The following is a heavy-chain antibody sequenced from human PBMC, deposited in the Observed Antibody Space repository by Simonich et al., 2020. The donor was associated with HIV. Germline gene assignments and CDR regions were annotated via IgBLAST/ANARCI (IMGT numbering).Heavy chain of an antibody. J-gene: IGHJ1*01. Sequence: ITLRESGPPLVKPTQTLTLTCTFSGFSLSTSGVGVGWIRQPPGKALEWLALIHWNDYKSYSPALKHRLTITQDTSKNHVVLTKTNMDPVDTATYYCEHLYDSSGYYYVFFQPWGQGTLVTVSS. D-gene: IGHD3-22*01. CDR2: IHWNDYK. CDR1: GFSLSTSGVG. CDR3: EHLYDSSGYYYVFFQP. V-gene: IGHV2-5*01.